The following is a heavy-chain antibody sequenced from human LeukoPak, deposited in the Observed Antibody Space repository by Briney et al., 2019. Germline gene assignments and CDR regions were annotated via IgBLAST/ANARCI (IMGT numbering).Heavy chain of an antibody. Sequence: SGGSLRLSCAASGFTFSSYSMNWVRQAPGKGLEWVSSISSSSSSYIYYADSVKGRFTISRDNAKNSLYLQMNSLRAEDTAVYYCAREWVGAKGFDYWGQGTLVTVSS. D-gene: IGHD1-26*01. CDR1: GFTFSSYS. CDR2: ISSSSSSYI. CDR3: AREWVGAKGFDY. J-gene: IGHJ4*02. V-gene: IGHV3-21*01.